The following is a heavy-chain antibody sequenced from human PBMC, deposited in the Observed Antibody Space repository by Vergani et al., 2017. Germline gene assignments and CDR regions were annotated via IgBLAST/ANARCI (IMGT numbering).Heavy chain of an antibody. V-gene: IGHV1-69*01. Sequence: QVQLVQSGAEVKKPGSSVKVSCKASGGTFSSYAISWVRQAPGQGLEWMGGIIPIFGTANYAQKFQGRVTITADESTSTAYMELSSLRSEDTAVYYCARGGLRYCSSTSCYYYYYYMDVWGKGTTVTVSS. J-gene: IGHJ6*03. CDR2: IIPIFGTA. CDR3: ARGGLRYCSSTSCYYYYYYMDV. D-gene: IGHD2-2*01. CDR1: GGTFSSYA.